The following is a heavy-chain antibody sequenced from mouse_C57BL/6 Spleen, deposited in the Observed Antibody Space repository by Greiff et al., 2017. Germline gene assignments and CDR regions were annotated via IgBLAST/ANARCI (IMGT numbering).Heavy chain of an antibody. J-gene: IGHJ4*01. D-gene: IGHD2-4*01. Sequence: QVQLQQSGPELVKPGASVKISCKASGYAFSSSWMNWVKQRPGKGLEWIGRIYPGDGDTNYNGKFKGKATLTADKSSSTAYMQLSSLTSEDSAVYFCARWDYEGWDWAMDYWGQGASVTVSS. CDR1: GYAFSSSW. CDR2: IYPGDGDT. V-gene: IGHV1-82*01. CDR3: ARWDYEGWDWAMDY.